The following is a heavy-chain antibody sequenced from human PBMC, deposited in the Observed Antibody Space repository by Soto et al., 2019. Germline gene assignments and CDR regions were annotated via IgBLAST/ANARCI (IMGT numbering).Heavy chain of an antibody. D-gene: IGHD3-22*01. CDR3: ARVSSSGYLDY. CDR1: GGTFSSYA. V-gene: IGHV1-69*13. Sequence: VASVKVSCKASGGTFSSYAISWVRQAPGQGLEWMGGIIPIFGTANYAQKFQGRVTITADESTSTAYMELSSLRPEDTAVYYCARVSSSGYLDYWGEGPRVTVSS. J-gene: IGHJ4*02. CDR2: IIPIFGTA.